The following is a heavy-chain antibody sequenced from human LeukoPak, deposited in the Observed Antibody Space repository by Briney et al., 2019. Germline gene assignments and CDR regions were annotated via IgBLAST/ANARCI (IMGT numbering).Heavy chain of an antibody. J-gene: IGHJ6*03. Sequence: PSETLSLTCTVSGGSISSGSYYWSWIRQPAGKGLEWIGRIYTSGSTNYNPSLKSRVTISVDTSKNQFSLKLSSVTAADTAVYYCARSQVVVPAASYYYYYYMDVWGKGTTVTVSS. D-gene: IGHD2-2*01. V-gene: IGHV4-61*02. CDR2: IYTSGST. CDR1: GGSISSGSYY. CDR3: ARSQVVVPAASYYYYYYMDV.